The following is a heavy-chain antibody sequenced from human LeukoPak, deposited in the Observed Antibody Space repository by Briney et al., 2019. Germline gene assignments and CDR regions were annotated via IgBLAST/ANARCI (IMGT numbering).Heavy chain of an antibody. J-gene: IGHJ5*02. D-gene: IGHD2-2*01. V-gene: IGHV4-34*01. CDR3: ARGGRGGYCSSTSCTNWFDL. CDR2: INHSGST. CDR1: GGSFSGYY. Sequence: PSETLSLTCAVYGGSFSGYYWSWIRQPPGKGLEWIGEINHSGSTNYNPSLKSRVTISVDTSKNQFSLKLSSVTAADTAVYYCARGGRGGYCSSTSCTNWFDLWGQGTLVTVSS.